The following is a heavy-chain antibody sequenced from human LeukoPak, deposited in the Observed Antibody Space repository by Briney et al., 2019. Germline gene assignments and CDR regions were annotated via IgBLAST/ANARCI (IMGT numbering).Heavy chain of an antibody. D-gene: IGHD6-13*01. CDR2: ISNDGSNK. Sequence: GGSLRLSCAASGFTFSSYGMYWVRQAPGKGLEWVAVISNDGSNKYYADSVKGRFTISRDNSKNTLYLQMNSLRAEDTAVYYCARVRSSWYNAFDIWGQGTMVTVSS. CDR1: GFTFSSYG. V-gene: IGHV3-30*03. J-gene: IGHJ3*02. CDR3: ARVRSSWYNAFDI.